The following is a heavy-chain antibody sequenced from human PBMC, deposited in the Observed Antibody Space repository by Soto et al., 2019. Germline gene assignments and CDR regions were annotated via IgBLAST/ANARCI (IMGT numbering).Heavy chain of an antibody. D-gene: IGHD1-1*01. J-gene: IGHJ6*04. CDR3: ASNRNPSWKTHGMDV. V-gene: IGHV3-33*08. CDR1: GVILCNNG. Sequence: SLRLSCVCSGVILCNNGMHWVRQTPGKGLEWVVFMSYDGSDKFYADSMKGPFTIYRDNHTSSLHLQMNSLRGEDTAIYSCASNRNPSWKTHGMDVWGEGTTGTVSS. CDR2: MSYDGSDK.